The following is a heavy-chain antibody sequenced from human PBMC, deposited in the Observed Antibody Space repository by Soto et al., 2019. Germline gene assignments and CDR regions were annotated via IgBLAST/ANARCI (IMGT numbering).Heavy chain of an antibody. CDR3: ARDRGYYDSSGYYYVGWFDP. J-gene: IGHJ5*02. V-gene: IGHV3-33*01. CDR2: IWYDGSNK. Sequence: ESGGGVVQPGRSLRLSCAASGFTFSSYGMHWVRQAPGKGLEWVAVIWYDGSNKYYADSVKGRFTISRDNSKNTLYLQMNSLRAEDTAVYYCARDRGYYDSSGYYYVGWFDPWGQGTLVTVSS. CDR1: GFTFSSYG. D-gene: IGHD3-22*01.